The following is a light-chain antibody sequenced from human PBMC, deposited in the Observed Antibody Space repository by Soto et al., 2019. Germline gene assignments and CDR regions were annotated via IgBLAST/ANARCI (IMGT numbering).Light chain of an antibody. Sequence: QSALTQPASVSGSPGQSITISCTGTSSDVGGYNYVSWYQQHPGKAPKLMIYDVSTRPSGVSNRFSGSKSGNTASLTISGLQAGDEADYYCRSYTSSSTLVLFGGGTQLTVL. CDR2: DVS. V-gene: IGLV2-14*03. J-gene: IGLJ2*01. CDR1: SSDVGGYNY. CDR3: RSYTSSSTLVL.